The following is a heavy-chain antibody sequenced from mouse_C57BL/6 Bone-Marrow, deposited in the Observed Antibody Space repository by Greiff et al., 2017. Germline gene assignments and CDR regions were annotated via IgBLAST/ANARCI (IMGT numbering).Heavy chain of an antibody. J-gene: IGHJ3*01. V-gene: IGHV5-17*01. CDR2: ISSGSSTI. Sequence: EVQLVESGGGLVKPGGSLKLSCAASGFTFSDYGMHWVRQAPEKGLEWVAYISSGSSTIYYADTVKGRFTLPRDNAKNTLFLQMTSLGSEDSAVYCCARGGDWYGFAYWGQGTLVTVSA. CDR1: GFTFSDYG. D-gene: IGHD2-14*01. CDR3: ARGGDWYGFAY.